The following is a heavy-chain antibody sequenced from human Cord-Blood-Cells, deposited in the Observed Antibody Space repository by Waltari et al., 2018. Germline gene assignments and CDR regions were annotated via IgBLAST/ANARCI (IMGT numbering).Heavy chain of an antibody. V-gene: IGHV4-39*01. CDR2: IYYSGST. J-gene: IGHJ4*02. CDR3: ARRDRAAAGTDY. D-gene: IGHD6-13*01. Sequence: QLQLQESGPGLVKPPETLSLTCTVSAGSISSSSYYWGWIRQPPGKGLEWIGSIYYSGSTYYNPSLKSRVTISVDTSKNQFSLKLSSVTAADTAVYYCARRDRAAAGTDYWGQGTLVTVSS. CDR1: AGSISSSSYY.